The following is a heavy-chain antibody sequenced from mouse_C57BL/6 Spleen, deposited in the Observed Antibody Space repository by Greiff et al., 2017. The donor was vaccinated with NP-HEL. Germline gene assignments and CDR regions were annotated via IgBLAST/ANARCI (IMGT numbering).Heavy chain of an antibody. CDR3: ASPRQLRLPFAY. CDR1: GYAFSSSW. J-gene: IGHJ3*01. Sequence: QVQLKQSGPELVKPGASVKISCKASGYAFSSSWMNWVKQRPGKGLEWIGRIYPGDGDTNYNGKFKGKATLTADKSSSTAYMQLSSLTSEDSAVYFCASPRQLRLPFAYWGQGTLVTVSA. V-gene: IGHV1-82*01. CDR2: IYPGDGDT. D-gene: IGHD3-2*02.